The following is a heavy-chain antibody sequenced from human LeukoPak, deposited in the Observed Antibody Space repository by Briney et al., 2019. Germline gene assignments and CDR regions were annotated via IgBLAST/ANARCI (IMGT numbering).Heavy chain of an antibody. CDR2: IKQDGSEK. CDR1: GFTFSSYW. CDR3: ARVRSSWYPGWFDP. Sequence: GGSLRLSCAASGFTFSSYWMSWVRQAPGKGLEWVANIKQDGSEKYYVDSVKGRFTISRDNAKNSLYLQMNSLRAEDTAVYYCARVRSSWYPGWFDPWGQGTLVTVSS. D-gene: IGHD6-13*01. V-gene: IGHV3-7*01. J-gene: IGHJ5*02.